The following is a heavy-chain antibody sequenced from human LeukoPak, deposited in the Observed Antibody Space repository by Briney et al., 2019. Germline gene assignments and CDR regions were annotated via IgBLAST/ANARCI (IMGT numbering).Heavy chain of an antibody. CDR3: VRHRTASDY. Sequence: GGSLGLSCAASGFTFSTYAMSWVRQAPGKGLEWVSTISGSDGSTYYADSVKGRFTISGDNAKNSLYLQMNSLRVEDTAVYYCVRHRTASDYWGLGALVTVSS. J-gene: IGHJ4*02. V-gene: IGHV3-23*01. CDR2: ISGSDGST. CDR1: GFTFSTYA. D-gene: IGHD3-16*02.